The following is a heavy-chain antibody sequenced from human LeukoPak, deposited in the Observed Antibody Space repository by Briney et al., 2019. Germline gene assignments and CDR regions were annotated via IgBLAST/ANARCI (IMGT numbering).Heavy chain of an antibody. J-gene: IGHJ4*02. CDR3: AKDLPVARSPGPFDY. Sequence: GGSLRLSCAASGFTFSSYSMNWVRQAPGKGLEWVSSISTSSSYIYYADSVKGRFTISRDNSKNTLYLQMNSLRAEDTAVYYCAKDLPVARSPGPFDYWGQGTLVTVSS. CDR1: GFTFSSYS. V-gene: IGHV3-21*04. CDR2: ISTSSSYI. D-gene: IGHD6-19*01.